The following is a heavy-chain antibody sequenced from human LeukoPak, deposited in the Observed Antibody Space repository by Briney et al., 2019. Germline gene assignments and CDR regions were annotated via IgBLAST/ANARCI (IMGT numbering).Heavy chain of an antibody. D-gene: IGHD3-22*01. J-gene: IGHJ4*02. CDR1: GGSISSYY. CDR3: ARGGYYDSSGYDIDY. Sequence: SETLSLTCTVSGGSISSYYWSWVRQPPGKGLEGIGYIYYSGSTNYNPSLKSRVTISVDTSNTQFSLKLSSVTAADTAVYYCARGGYYDSSGYDIDYWGQGTLVTVSS. CDR2: IYYSGST. V-gene: IGHV4-59*01.